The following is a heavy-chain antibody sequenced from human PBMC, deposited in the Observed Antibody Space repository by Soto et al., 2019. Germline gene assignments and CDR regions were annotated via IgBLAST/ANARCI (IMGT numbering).Heavy chain of an antibody. V-gene: IGHV1-18*01. D-gene: IGHD2-15*01. J-gene: IGHJ2*01. CDR1: GYTFSDYA. CDR2: ISASTRNT. Sequence: QVQLVQSGGEVKKPGASVKVSCQPSGYTFSDYAISWVRQAPGQALEWMGWISASTRNTDQAQNFQGRVIMTLDTSTNTAYMELRSLRSDDTAVYYCVRCYCSVGSCYACWHFDLWGRGTLVTVSS. CDR3: VRCYCSVGSCYACWHFDL.